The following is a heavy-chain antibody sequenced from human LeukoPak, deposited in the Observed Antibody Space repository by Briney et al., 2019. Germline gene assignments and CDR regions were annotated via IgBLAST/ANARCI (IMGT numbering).Heavy chain of an antibody. CDR3: AREPPYYYDSSGYQDY. J-gene: IGHJ4*02. CDR2: IYYSGSP. V-gene: IGHV4-59*01. D-gene: IGHD3-22*01. CDR1: GGSISSYY. Sequence: PSETLSLTCTVSGGSISSYYWSWIRQPPGKGLEWIGYIYYSGSPNHNPSLNSRVTISVDMSKNQFSLKLSSVTAADTAVYYCAREPPYYYDSSGYQDYWGQGTLVTVSS.